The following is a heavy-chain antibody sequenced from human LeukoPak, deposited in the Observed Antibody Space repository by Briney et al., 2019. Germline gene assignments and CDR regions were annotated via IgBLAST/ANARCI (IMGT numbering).Heavy chain of an antibody. V-gene: IGHV4-34*01. Sequence: SETLSLTCAVYGGSFSGYYWSWIRQPPGQGLEWIGEINHSGSTNYNPSLKSRVTISVDTSKNQFSLKLSSVTAADTAVYYCARVLPTSGELSPYFDYWGQGTLVTVSS. J-gene: IGHJ4*02. CDR2: INHSGST. CDR1: GGSFSGYY. CDR3: ARVLPTSGELSPYFDY. D-gene: IGHD3-16*02.